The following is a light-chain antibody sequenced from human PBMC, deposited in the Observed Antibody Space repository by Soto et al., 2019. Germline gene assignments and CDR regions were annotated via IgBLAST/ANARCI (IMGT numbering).Light chain of an antibody. V-gene: IGKV3-15*01. CDR1: QSVSSN. CDR2: AVS. CDR3: QQHNHWPS. Sequence: EIVMTQSPATLSVSQGERATLSCRASQSVSSNLAWFQQKPGQAPRLLLYAVSTRATGVPGRFSGSGSGTEFTHTISSLQSEDSAVYYCQQHNHWPSFGQGTKLEIK. J-gene: IGKJ2*01.